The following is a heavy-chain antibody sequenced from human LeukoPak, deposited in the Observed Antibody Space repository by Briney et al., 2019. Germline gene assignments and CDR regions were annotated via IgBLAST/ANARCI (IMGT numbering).Heavy chain of an antibody. Sequence: RGESLKTSCKGSGYSFTNYWISWVRQMPGKGLEWMGRIDPSDSYTKYSPSFEGHVTISVDKSISTAFLQWSSLKASDSAMYYCATGASKVTTDFANYWGQGSQVAVSS. CDR3: ATGASKVTTDFANY. CDR1: GYSFTNYW. V-gene: IGHV5-10-1*01. D-gene: IGHD4-17*01. CDR2: IDPSDSYT. J-gene: IGHJ4*02.